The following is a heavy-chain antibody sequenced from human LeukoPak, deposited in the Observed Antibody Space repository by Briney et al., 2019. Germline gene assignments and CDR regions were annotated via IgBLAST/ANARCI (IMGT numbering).Heavy chain of an antibody. J-gene: IGHJ3*02. CDR2: ISWNSGSI. Sequence: GGSLRLSCAASGFTFDDYAMHWVRQAPRKGLEWVSGISWNSGSIGYADSVKGRFTISRDNAKNSLYLQMNSLRAEDTALYYCAKIYDSSGYDAFDIWGQGTMVTVSS. D-gene: IGHD3-22*01. CDR3: AKIYDSSGYDAFDI. V-gene: IGHV3-9*01. CDR1: GFTFDDYA.